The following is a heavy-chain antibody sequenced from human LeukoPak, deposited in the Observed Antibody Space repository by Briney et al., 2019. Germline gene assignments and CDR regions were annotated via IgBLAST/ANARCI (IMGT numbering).Heavy chain of an antibody. CDR1: GFTFNNYA. CDR3: TITGSGYCCGRCRGWLADH. CDR2: IFGSGGSA. J-gene: IGHJ4*02. Sequence: GGSLRLSCTASGFTFNNYAMYWVRQAPRKGLEWVAGIFGSGGSAHYADSVKGRFTISRDNSKNKVYLQMDSLGGEDTALYYWTITGSGYCCGRCRGWLADHCGQGALVTVSS. V-gene: IGHV3-23*01. D-gene: IGHD2-15*01.